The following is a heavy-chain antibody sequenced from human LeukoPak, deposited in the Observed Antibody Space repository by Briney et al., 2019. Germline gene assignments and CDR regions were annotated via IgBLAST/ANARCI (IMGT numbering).Heavy chain of an antibody. V-gene: IGHV1-8*01. D-gene: IGHD3-16*01. CDR3: ARGSNDYVWGSYHFDY. CDR2: MNPNSGNT. Sequence: ASVKVSCKASGYTFTSYDINWVRQATGQGLEWMGWMNPNSGNTSYAQKFQGRVTMTRNTSISTAYMELSSLRSEDTAVYYCARGSNDYVWGSYHFDYWGQGTLVTVSS. J-gene: IGHJ4*02. CDR1: GYTFTSYD.